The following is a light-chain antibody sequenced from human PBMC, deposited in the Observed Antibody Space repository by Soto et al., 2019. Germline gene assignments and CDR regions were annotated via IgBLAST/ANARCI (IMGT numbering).Light chain of an antibody. CDR3: CADAGRSTYV. Sequence: QSALTQPASVSGSPGQSITISCTRTSSDVGSYNFVSWYQQHPGEVPKVMIYEVSKRPSGVSDRFSGYKSGNTASLTISGLQDEDEADYYCCADAGRSTYVFGTGTKVTVL. V-gene: IGLV2-23*02. CDR1: SSDVGSYNF. CDR2: EVS. J-gene: IGLJ1*01.